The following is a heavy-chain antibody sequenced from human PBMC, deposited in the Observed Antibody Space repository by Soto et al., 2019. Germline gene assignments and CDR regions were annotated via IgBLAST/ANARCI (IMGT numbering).Heavy chain of an antibody. CDR1: GGTFSSYA. D-gene: IGHD2-2*01. V-gene: IGHV1-69*01. CDR3: ARSQGSSTSLEIYYYYYYGMDV. Sequence: QVQLVQSGAEVKKPGSSVKVSCKASGGTFSSYAISWVRQSPGQGLDWMGAVIPIPGTANYAQKFPGRVTMTADDSTRTAYMGLSSMRSADTAAYYCARSQGSSTSLEIYYYYYYGMDVWGQGTTVTVSS. CDR2: VIPIPGTA. J-gene: IGHJ6*02.